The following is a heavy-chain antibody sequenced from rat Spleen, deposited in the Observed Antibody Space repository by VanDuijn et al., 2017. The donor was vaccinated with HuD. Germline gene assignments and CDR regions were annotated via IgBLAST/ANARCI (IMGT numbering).Heavy chain of an antibody. Sequence: EVQLVESGGGLVQPGRSMKLSCAASGFTFSNFPMAWVRQTPTKGLEWVATITSGGNNIYYRDSVKGRFTGSRDNAKSYLYLQMNSLRSEDTATYYCTREIIRGTKDWFTHWGQGTLVTVSS. CDR1: GFTFSNFP. CDR3: TREIIRGTKDWFTH. V-gene: IGHV5-46*01. CDR2: ITSGGNNI. J-gene: IGHJ3*01. D-gene: IGHD4-3*01.